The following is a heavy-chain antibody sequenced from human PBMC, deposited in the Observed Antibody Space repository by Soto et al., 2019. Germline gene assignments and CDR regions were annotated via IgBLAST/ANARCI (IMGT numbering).Heavy chain of an antibody. D-gene: IGHD3-9*01. CDR2: IYYSGST. Sequence: SETLSLTCTVSGGSISSYYWSWIRQPPGKGLEWIGYIYYSGSTNYNPSLKSRVTISVDTSKNQFSLKLSSVTAADTAVYYCARGLLYFDWVVYDYWGQGTLVTVSS. V-gene: IGHV4-59*01. CDR1: GGSISSYY. J-gene: IGHJ4*02. CDR3: ARGLLYFDWVVYDY.